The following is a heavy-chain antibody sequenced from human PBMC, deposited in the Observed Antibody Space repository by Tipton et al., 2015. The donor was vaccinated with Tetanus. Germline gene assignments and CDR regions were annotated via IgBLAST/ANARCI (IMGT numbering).Heavy chain of an antibody. J-gene: IGHJ2*01. CDR3: ARWVASSKYFDL. Sequence: TLSLTCTVSGGSIGNDYWSWLRQPPGKGLEWIAFIHNSGTTNYNPSLKTRVTISVDTSSNQFSLKLNYVTAADTAVYYCARWVASSKYFDLWGRGTLITFSS. CDR2: IHNSGTT. V-gene: IGHV4-59*01. CDR1: GGSIGNDY.